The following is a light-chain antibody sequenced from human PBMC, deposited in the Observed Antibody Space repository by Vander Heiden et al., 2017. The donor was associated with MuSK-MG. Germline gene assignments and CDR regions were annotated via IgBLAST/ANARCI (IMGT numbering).Light chain of an antibody. CDR3: QHSHSTPWT. V-gene: IGKV1-39*01. CDR1: QDIISY. CDR2: AAS. J-gene: IGKJ1*01. Sequence: EIKMTQSPSYLSASVGDRVTITCRARQDIISYLNWYQQKPWKSPKLLIYAASSLQSGVPSRFSGSGYVTDFTLTLSSLQPEDFATYYCQHSHSTPWTVGQGTKVEIK.